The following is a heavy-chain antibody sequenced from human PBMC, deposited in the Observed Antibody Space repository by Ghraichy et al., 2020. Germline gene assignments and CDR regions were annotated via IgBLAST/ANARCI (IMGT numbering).Heavy chain of an antibody. Sequence: SGPTLVKPTQTLTLTCTFSGFSLSTSGLAVGWIRQPPGKALEWLALVYWDDDKRYSPSLKSRLTITKDTSKNQVVLTMTYMDPLDTATYFCARSLRTAIIFDYWGQGTLVTVSS. CDR2: VYWDDDK. V-gene: IGHV2-5*02. CDR1: GFSLSTSGLA. J-gene: IGHJ4*02. CDR3: ARSLRTAIIFDY. D-gene: IGHD5-18*01.